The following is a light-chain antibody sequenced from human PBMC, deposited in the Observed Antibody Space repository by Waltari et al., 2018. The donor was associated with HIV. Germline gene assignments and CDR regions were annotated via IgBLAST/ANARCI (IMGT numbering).Light chain of an antibody. CDR2: DVT. J-gene: IGLJ3*02. V-gene: IGLV2-14*03. CDR3: SSYVGSSTSWL. Sequence: QSALTQPASVSGSPGQSIVISCTGTSDDVGYYNYFSWYQQHPGKVPKLVVYDVTSRRSAGSNRFSGSKSGNTASLTISGLRADDEADYYCSSYVGSSTSWLFGGGTKLTV. CDR1: SDDVGYYNY.